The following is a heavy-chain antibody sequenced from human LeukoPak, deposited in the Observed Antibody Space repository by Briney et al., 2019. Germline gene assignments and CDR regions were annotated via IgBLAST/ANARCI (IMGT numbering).Heavy chain of an antibody. CDR3: AKDSSGTIFGVVTQGCFDY. CDR1: GFTFSSYP. Sequence: GGSLRLSCAASGFTFSSYPLHWVRQAPGKGLEWVTLISYEGSKIYYADSVKGRFSISRDNSKNTLYLQMNSLRAEDTAVYYCAKDSSGTIFGVVTQGCFDYWGQGTLVTVSS. V-gene: IGHV3-30-3*01. CDR2: ISYEGSKI. D-gene: IGHD3-3*01. J-gene: IGHJ4*02.